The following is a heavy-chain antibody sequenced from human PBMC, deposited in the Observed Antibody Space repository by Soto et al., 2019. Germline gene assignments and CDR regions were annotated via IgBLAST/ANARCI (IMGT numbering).Heavy chain of an antibody. D-gene: IGHD3-10*01. CDR3: ARMASSGSLNWFDP. J-gene: IGHJ5*02. V-gene: IGHV1-8*01. CDR2: MNPGSGNT. Sequence: SVKVSCKASGYTFTNYEINWVGQATGQGLEWMGWMNPGSGNTGYAHKFQGRVTMTRSISISTSYMELSRLGSDDTAIYYCARMASSGSLNWFDPWGQGTLVTVSS. CDR1: GYTFTNYE.